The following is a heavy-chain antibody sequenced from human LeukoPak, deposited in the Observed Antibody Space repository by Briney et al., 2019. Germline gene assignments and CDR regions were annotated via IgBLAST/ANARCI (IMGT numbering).Heavy chain of an antibody. V-gene: IGHV4-39*07. CDR1: GGSISSSSYY. Sequence: PSETLSLTCTVSGGSISSSSYYWGWIRQPPGKGLEWIGSIYYSGSTYYNPSLKSRVTISVDTSKNQFSLKLSSVTAADTAVYYCARDSRGSYLRGLNWFDPWGQGTLVTVSS. J-gene: IGHJ5*02. CDR2: IYYSGST. D-gene: IGHD1-26*01. CDR3: ARDSRGSYLRGLNWFDP.